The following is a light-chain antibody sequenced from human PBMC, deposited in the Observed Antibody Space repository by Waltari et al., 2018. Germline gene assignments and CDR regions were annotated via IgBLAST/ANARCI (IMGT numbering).Light chain of an antibody. CDR3: HSRDTSGTHVL. Sequence: SSELTQDPAVSVALGQTVSIPSQGEGLLVSNAIWYQQKPGQAPVLVFYGKNNRPSGIPDRFSGSTSGDTASLTISGAQAEDEADYFCHSRDTSGTHVLFGGGTTVTVL. J-gene: IGLJ3*02. CDR2: GKN. CDR1: GLLVSN. V-gene: IGLV3-19*01.